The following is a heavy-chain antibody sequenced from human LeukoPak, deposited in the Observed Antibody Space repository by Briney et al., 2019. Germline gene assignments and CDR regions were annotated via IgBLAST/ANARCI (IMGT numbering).Heavy chain of an antibody. Sequence: GGSLKLSCAASGFTFSGSAMHWVCQASGKGLEWVGRIRSKANSYATAYAASVKGRFTISRDDSKNTAYLQMNSLKTEDTAVYYCTSPSTITMVRGVIIKDYWGQGTLVTVSS. CDR2: IRSKANSYAT. J-gene: IGHJ4*02. D-gene: IGHD3-10*01. V-gene: IGHV3-73*01. CDR3: TSPSTITMVRGVIIKDY. CDR1: GFTFSGSA.